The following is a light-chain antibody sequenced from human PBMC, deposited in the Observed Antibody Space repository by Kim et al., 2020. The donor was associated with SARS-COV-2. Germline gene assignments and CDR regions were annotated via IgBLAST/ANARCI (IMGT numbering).Light chain of an antibody. CDR3: QKYGSTWT. CDR1: QSVSSSH. V-gene: IGKV3-20*01. CDR2: GAS. J-gene: IGKJ1*01. Sequence: EIVLTQSPGTLSLSPGERATLSCRASQSVSSSHLAWYQQKPGQAPRLLIYGASTRATGIPDRFSSSGSGTDFTLTISRLEPEDFAVFYCQKYGSTWTFGQGTKVDIK.